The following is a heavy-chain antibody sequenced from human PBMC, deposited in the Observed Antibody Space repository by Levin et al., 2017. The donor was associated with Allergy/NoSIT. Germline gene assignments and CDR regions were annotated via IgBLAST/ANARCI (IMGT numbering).Heavy chain of an antibody. Sequence: SQTLSLPCAVSGCSIRSGGYSWRWIRQPPGKGLEWIGNIYLSGSTYYNPSLKSRVTISVDRSKNQFSLNLSSVTAADTAVYYCARVAGYSYGYYFDYWGQGTLVTVSS. V-gene: IGHV4-30-2*01. D-gene: IGHD5-18*01. J-gene: IGHJ4*02. CDR1: GCSIRSGGYS. CDR2: IYLSGST. CDR3: ARVAGYSYGYYFDY.